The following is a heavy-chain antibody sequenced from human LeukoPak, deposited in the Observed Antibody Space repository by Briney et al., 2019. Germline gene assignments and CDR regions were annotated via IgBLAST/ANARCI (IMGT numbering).Heavy chain of an antibody. CDR3: ARHLLAGGSIDN. J-gene: IGHJ4*02. V-gene: IGHV4-39*01. CDR1: GGSISSSSYY. D-gene: IGHD7-27*01. Sequence: PSETLSLTCTVPGGSISSSSYYWGWIRQPPGKGLGWIGSIYYSVSTYYNPSLKSRVTMSVDPTKNHFSLKLSSVTAADTAVYYCARHLLAGGSIDNWDQGTLVTVSS. CDR2: IYYSVST.